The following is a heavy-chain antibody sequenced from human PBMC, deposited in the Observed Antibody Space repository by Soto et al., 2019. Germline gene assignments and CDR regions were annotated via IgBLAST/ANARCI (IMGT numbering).Heavy chain of an antibody. D-gene: IGHD6-13*01. Sequence: QVQLQESGPGLVEPSQTLSLSCTVSGDSISSDCYWSWIRQPPGKGLEWIGYIYYSGSTYYSPSLEGRATISVDTSENQFSLKLSSVTAADTAVYYCARVVQSGSNSWIDYWGQGTLITVSS. V-gene: IGHV4-30-4*01. CDR2: IYYSGST. J-gene: IGHJ4*02. CDR1: GDSISSDCY. CDR3: ARVVQSGSNSWIDY.